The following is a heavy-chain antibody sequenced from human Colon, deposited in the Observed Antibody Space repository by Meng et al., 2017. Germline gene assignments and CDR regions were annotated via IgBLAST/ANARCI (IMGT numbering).Heavy chain of an antibody. CDR2: ISYDGSNK. Sequence: GGSLRLSCAASGFTFSSYAMHWVRQAPGKGLEWVAVISYDGSNKYYADSVKGRFTISRDNSKNTLYLQMNSLRAEDTAVYYCAVAEEYYFDYWGQGTLVNVSS. CDR3: AVAEEYYFDY. J-gene: IGHJ4*02. CDR1: GFTFSSYA. D-gene: IGHD1-14*01. V-gene: IGHV3-30*04.